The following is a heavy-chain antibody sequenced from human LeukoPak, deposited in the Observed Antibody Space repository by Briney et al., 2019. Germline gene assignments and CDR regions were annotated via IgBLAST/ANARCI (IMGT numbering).Heavy chain of an antibody. CDR1: GGSMSSDY. J-gene: IGHJ4*02. CDR2: ISYSGST. Sequence: PSETLSLTCTVSGGSMSSDYWTWIRQPPGKGLEWIGYISYSGSTNYNPSLTSRVTISADMSKNHFSLKLTSVTAADTAVYYCARERHGHPFDSWGQGTLVTVSS. V-gene: IGHV4-59*01. CDR3: ARERHGHPFDS.